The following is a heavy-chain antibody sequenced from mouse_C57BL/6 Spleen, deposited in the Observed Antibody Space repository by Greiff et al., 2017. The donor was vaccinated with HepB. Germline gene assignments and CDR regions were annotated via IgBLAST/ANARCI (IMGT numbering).Heavy chain of an antibody. D-gene: IGHD1-1*01. J-gene: IGHJ4*01. CDR1: GSTFTSYW. Sequence: VQLQQSGAELAKPGASVKLSCKASGSTFTSYWMHWVTQRPGQGLEWIGYINPSSGYTKYNQKFKDKATLTADTSSSTAYMQLSSLTYEDSAVYDGANVIYYDSRRKGYYAMDYWGQGTSVTVST. CDR3: ANVIYYDSRRKGYYAMDY. CDR2: INPSSGYT. V-gene: IGHV1-7*01.